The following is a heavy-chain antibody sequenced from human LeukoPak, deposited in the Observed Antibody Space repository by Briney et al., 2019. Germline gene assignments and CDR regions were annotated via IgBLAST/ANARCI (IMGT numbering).Heavy chain of an antibody. Sequence: GGSLRLSCATSGFPFSDFSMSWVRQAPGKGLEWISTTNSGGTSTYYAESVRGRFTISRDNSKNTLYLQMNNLRAEDTAVYYCAKGGCRGTCNPLAYWGQGALVTVSP. CDR1: GFPFSDFS. CDR2: TNSGGTST. D-gene: IGHD2-15*01. V-gene: IGHV3-23*01. J-gene: IGHJ4*02. CDR3: AKGGCRGTCNPLAY.